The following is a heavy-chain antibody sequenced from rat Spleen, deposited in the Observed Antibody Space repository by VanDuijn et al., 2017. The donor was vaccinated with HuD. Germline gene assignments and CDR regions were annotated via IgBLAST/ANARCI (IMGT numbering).Heavy chain of an antibody. Sequence: EVHLVESGGGLVQPGGSLKLSCVASGFTFNNYWMTWIRQAPGKGLEWVASISTGGGNTYYRDSVKGRFTISRDNAKNTLYLQMDSLRSEDTATYYCAKDMGGPFYWGQGVMVTVSS. CDR1: GFTFNNYW. CDR3: AKDMGGPFY. J-gene: IGHJ2*01. V-gene: IGHV5-31*01. D-gene: IGHD1-7*01. CDR2: ISTGGGNT.